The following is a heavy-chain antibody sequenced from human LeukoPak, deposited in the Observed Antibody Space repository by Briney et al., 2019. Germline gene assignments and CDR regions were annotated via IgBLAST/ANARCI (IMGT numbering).Heavy chain of an antibody. V-gene: IGHV4-30-2*01. J-gene: IGHJ5*02. D-gene: IGHD2-2*01. CDR1: GGSISSNTYY. Sequence: SETLSLTCTFSGGSISSNTYYWNWIRQPPGKGLEWIGYIYHSGSTYYNPSLKSRVTISVDRSKNQFSLKLSSVTAADTAVYYCARGGSIVVVPAAPAPGFDPWGQGTLVTVSS. CDR2: IYHSGST. CDR3: ARGGSIVVVPAAPAPGFDP.